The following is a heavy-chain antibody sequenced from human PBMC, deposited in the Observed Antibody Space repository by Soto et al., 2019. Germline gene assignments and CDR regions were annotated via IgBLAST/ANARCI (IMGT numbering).Heavy chain of an antibody. CDR1: GFTFSSYS. CDR2: ISSSSSTI. V-gene: IGHV3-48*01. D-gene: IGHD2-2*01. Sequence: GGSLRLSCAASGFTFSSYSMNWVRQAPGKGLEWVSYISSSSSTIYYADSVKGRFTISRDNAKNSLYLQMNSLRAEDTAVYYCAVVPAANGYYGMDVWGQGTTVTVSS. CDR3: AVVPAANGYYGMDV. J-gene: IGHJ6*02.